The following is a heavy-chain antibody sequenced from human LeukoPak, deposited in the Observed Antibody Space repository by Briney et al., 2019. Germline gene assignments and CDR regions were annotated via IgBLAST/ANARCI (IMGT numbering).Heavy chain of an antibody. CDR1: GYTFRSYG. Sequence: ASVKVSCKASGYTFRSYGISWVRQAPGQGLEWMGWISAYNGHTNYAQNLQGRVTMTTDTSTSSAYMELRSLRSDDTAVYYCARDQVPYDYWGQGTLVTVSS. J-gene: IGHJ4*02. CDR2: ISAYNGHT. CDR3: ARDQVPYDY. V-gene: IGHV1-18*01.